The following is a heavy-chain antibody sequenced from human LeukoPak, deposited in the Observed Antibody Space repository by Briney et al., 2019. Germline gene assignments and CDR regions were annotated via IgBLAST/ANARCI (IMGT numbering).Heavy chain of an antibody. V-gene: IGHV3-7*03. CDR1: GFTFSSYW. D-gene: IGHD3-10*01. CDR2: IKKDGSEK. J-gene: IGHJ4*02. CDR3: AREVSYYYGSGSYYKSNYFDY. Sequence: GGSLRLSCAASGFTFSSYWMSWVRQAPGKGLEWVANIKKDGSEKYHVDSVKGRFTISRDNAKNSLYLQMNSLRAEDTAVYYCAREVSYYYGSGSYYKSNYFDYWGQGTLVTVSS.